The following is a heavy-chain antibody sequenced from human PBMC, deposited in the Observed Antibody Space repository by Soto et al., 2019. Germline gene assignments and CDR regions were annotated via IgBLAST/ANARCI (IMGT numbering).Heavy chain of an antibody. CDR1: GFIFSDFD. J-gene: IGHJ6*02. V-gene: IGHV3-33*01. D-gene: IGHD1-1*01. CDR3: ARGFTRPYNTLDV. Sequence: PGGSLRLSCTASGFIFSDFDIHWVRQAPGQGLEWVAGFRFDGAYEYYGDSVRGRFTISRDDPKNTLHLQMNSLRAEDTAVYYCARGFTRPYNTLDVWGQGTTVTVSS. CDR2: FRFDGAYE.